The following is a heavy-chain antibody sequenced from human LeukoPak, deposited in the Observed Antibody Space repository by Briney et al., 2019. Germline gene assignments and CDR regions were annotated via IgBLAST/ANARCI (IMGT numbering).Heavy chain of an antibody. V-gene: IGHV5-51*01. CDR3: ARQAATAYDYFDY. Sequence: GASLQISCKGSGYSFSTHWICWVRQLPGQGMERMGIIYPGDSDTRYGPSFQGQVTISADKTISTAYLQWSSLKASDTAMYYCARQAATAYDYFDYWGQGTPVTVSS. CDR1: GYSFSTHW. D-gene: IGHD1-1*01. J-gene: IGHJ4*02. CDR2: IYPGDSDT.